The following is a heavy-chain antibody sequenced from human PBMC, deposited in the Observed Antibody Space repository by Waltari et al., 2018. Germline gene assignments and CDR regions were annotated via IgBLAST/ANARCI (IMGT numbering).Heavy chain of an antibody. V-gene: IGHV3-23*04. CDR3: TRSISQGVTASDY. D-gene: IGHD3-10*01. Sequence: EVQLVESGGGLIQPGGSLRLSCAASGFSISDYGASWVRQAQGKGLEWVSRMWASGGNGAYTDSVMGRFTISRDTSQNTVYLQMIGLRVEDTAVYYCTRSISQGVTASDYWGQGTLVTVSS. J-gene: IGHJ4*02. CDR1: GFSISDYG. CDR2: MWASGGNG.